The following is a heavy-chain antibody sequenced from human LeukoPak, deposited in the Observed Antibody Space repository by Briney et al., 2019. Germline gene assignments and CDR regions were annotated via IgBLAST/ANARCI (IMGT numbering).Heavy chain of an antibody. D-gene: IGHD4-17*01. CDR2: ISSSGSTI. CDR3: ARVHNSNYGDYVLIYWYFDL. J-gene: IGHJ2*01. Sequence: GSLRLSCAASGFTFSSYEMNWVRQAPGKGLEWVSYISSSGSTIYYADSVKGRFTISRDNAKNSLYLQMNSLRAEDTAVYYCARVHNSNYGDYVLIYWYFDLWGRGTLVTVSS. CDR1: GFTFSSYE. V-gene: IGHV3-48*03.